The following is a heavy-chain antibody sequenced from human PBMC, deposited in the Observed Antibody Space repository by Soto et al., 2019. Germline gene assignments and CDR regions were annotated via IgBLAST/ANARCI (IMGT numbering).Heavy chain of an antibody. Sequence: GGSLRLSCAASGFTFSSYAMHWVRQAPGKGLEWVAVISYDASNKYYADSVKGRFTISRDNSKNTLYLQMNGLRAEDTAVYYCARGYSSSSAAFDYWGQGTLVTVSS. CDR3: ARGYSSSSAAFDY. D-gene: IGHD6-13*01. V-gene: IGHV3-30-3*01. J-gene: IGHJ4*02. CDR1: GFTFSSYA. CDR2: ISYDASNK.